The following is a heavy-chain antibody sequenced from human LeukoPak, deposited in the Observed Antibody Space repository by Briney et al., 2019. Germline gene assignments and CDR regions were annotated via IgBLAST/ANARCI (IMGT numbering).Heavy chain of an antibody. CDR3: ARGDIVVVPAASTQPGGRYFDY. Sequence: SETLSLTCAVSGGSFSGYYWTWIRQPPGKGLEWIGEINHSGSANYNPSLKSRVTTSLDTSKNQFSLKLSSVTAADTAVHYCARGDIVVVPAASTQPGGRYFDYWGQGTLVTVSS. CDR2: INHSGSA. V-gene: IGHV4-34*01. J-gene: IGHJ4*02. CDR1: GGSFSGYY. D-gene: IGHD2-2*01.